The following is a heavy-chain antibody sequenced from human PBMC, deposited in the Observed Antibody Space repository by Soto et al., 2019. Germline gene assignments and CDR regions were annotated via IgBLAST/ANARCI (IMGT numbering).Heavy chain of an antibody. CDR1: GGTFSSYT. V-gene: IGHV1-69*02. CDR2: IIPILGIA. CDR3: ARVSGVAYFDY. D-gene: IGHD2-15*01. Sequence: QVQLVQSGAEVKKPGSSVKVSCKASGGTFSSYTISWVRQAPGQGLEWMGRIIPILGIANYAQKFQGRVTNTADKSTSTAYMELSSLRSEDTAVYYCARVSGVAYFDYWGQGTLVTVSS. J-gene: IGHJ4*02.